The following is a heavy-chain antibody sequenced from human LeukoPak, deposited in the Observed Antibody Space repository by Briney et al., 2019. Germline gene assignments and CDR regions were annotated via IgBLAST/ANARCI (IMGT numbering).Heavy chain of an antibody. CDR2: IKKDGSEK. CDR3: ATTNRSP. D-gene: IGHD2-8*01. V-gene: IGHV3-7*03. Sequence: GGSLRLSCAASGFAFTTSWMSWVRQAPGKGLEWVANIKKDGSEKTYVDSVKGRFTISRDNAKNSLHLQMNSLRVEDTAVYYCATTNRSPWGQGTQVTVSS. CDR1: GFAFTTSW. J-gene: IGHJ5*02.